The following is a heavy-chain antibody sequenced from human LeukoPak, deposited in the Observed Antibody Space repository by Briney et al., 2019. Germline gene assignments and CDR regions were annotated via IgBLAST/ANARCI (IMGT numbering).Heavy chain of an antibody. J-gene: IGHJ4*02. CDR3: ARQELLRVFDY. CDR1: GFTFSSYE. Sequence: QPGGSLRLSCAASGFTFSSYEMNWVRQAPGKGLEWVSYISSSGSTIYYADSVKGRFTISRDNAKNSLYLQMNSLRAEDTAVYYCARQELLRVFDYWGQGTLVTVSS. D-gene: IGHD1-26*01. V-gene: IGHV3-48*03. CDR2: ISSSGSTI.